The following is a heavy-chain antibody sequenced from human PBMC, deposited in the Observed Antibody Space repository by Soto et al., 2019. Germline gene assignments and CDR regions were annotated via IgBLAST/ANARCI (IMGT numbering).Heavy chain of an antibody. CDR3: ASLVVVPAAKYNWFDP. Sequence: PSETLSLTCAVYGGSFSGYYWSWIRQPPGKGLEWIGEINHSGSTNYNPSLKSRVTISVDTSKNQFSLKLSSVTAADTAVYYCASLVVVPAAKYNWFDPWGQGTLVTVS. D-gene: IGHD2-2*01. V-gene: IGHV4-34*01. CDR2: INHSGST. J-gene: IGHJ5*02. CDR1: GGSFSGYY.